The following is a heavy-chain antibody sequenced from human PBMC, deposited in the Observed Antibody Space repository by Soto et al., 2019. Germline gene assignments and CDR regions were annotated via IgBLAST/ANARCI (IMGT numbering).Heavy chain of an antibody. CDR2: ISGGGDAT. D-gene: IGHD1-1*01. CDR3: AKNIQMSSGFDY. CDR1: GITFNNFT. Sequence: EGCLRLSCAATGITFNNFTMNWVRPGPGKGLEWVSGISGGGDATRYADSVKGRFTISRDNAESMVYLDMYSLLPADTAIYYCAKNIQMSSGFDYLGQGTLDT. J-gene: IGHJ4*02. V-gene: IGHV3-23*01.